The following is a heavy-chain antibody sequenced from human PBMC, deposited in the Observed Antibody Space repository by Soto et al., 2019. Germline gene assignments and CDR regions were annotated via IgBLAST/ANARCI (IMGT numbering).Heavy chain of an antibody. J-gene: IGHJ3*02. CDR1: GYTFTGYY. D-gene: IGHD3-22*01. V-gene: IGHV1-2*04. Sequence: ASVKVSCKASGYTFTGYYMHWVRQAPGQGLEWMGWINPNSGGTNYAQKFQGWVTMTRDTSISTAYMELSRLRSDDTAVYYCARVRVYYDSSGYYWYDALDIWGQGTMVTVSS. CDR3: ARVRVYYDSSGYYWYDALDI. CDR2: INPNSGGT.